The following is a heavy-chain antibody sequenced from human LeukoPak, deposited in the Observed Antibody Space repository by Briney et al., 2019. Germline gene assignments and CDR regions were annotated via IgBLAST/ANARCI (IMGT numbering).Heavy chain of an antibody. Sequence: SETLSLTCTVSGASISNYYWTWMRQAPGKGLERIGYVYYTGSTNYNPSLKSRVTISVDTSKNQFFLKLSAVTAADTAVYYCARTSRHFYNSGGNSIPWPDGMDVWGQGTTVTVSS. J-gene: IGHJ6*02. CDR3: ARTSRHFYNSGGNSIPWPDGMDV. CDR1: GASISNYY. CDR2: VYYTGST. V-gene: IGHV4-59*01. D-gene: IGHD3-10*01.